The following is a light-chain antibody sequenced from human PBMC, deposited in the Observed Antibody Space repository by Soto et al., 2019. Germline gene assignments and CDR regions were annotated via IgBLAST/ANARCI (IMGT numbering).Light chain of an antibody. CDR2: AAS. J-gene: IGKJ1*01. CDR1: QDIRSD. CDR3: LHHYNYPRT. Sequence: AIQMTQSPSSLSASVGDRVTITCRASQDIRSDLGWYQQKPGTAPKLLIYAASTLHSGVPSRFSGSGSGTDFTLTISSLQPEDFATYYCLHHYNYPRTVGQGTKVDIK. V-gene: IGKV1-6*01.